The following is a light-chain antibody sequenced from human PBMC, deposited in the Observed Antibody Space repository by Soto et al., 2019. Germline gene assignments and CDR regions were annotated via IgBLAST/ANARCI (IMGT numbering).Light chain of an antibody. CDR1: QSVSSY. V-gene: IGKV3-11*01. Sequence: EIVLTQSPATLSLSPGARATLSCRASQSVSSYLAWYQQKPGQAPRLLIYDASNRATGIPARFSGSGSGTDFTLTISSLEPEDFAVYYWQQRSNWPPLTFGGGTKVEIK. J-gene: IGKJ4*01. CDR2: DAS. CDR3: QQRSNWPPLT.